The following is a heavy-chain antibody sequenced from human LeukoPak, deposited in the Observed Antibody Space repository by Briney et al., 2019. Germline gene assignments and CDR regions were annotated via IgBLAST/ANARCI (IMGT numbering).Heavy chain of an antibody. D-gene: IGHD3-10*01. CDR1: GGSISSGDYY. Sequence: PSETLSLTCTVSGGSISSGDYYWSWIRQPPGKGLEWIGYIYYSGSTYYNPSLKSRVTISVDTSKNQFSLKLSSVTAADTAVYYCARVIQSTRYGSGSYYLDYWGQGTLVTVSS. J-gene: IGHJ4*02. CDR3: ARVIQSTRYGSGSYYLDY. V-gene: IGHV4-30-4*01. CDR2: IYYSGST.